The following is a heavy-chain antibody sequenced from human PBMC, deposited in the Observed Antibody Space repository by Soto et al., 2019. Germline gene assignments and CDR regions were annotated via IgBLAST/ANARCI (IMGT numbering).Heavy chain of an antibody. CDR2: ISAYNGNT. D-gene: IGHD6-13*01. J-gene: IGHJ6*02. CDR1: GYTFTSYA. CDR3: ARDGGTAAAAGLYGMDV. V-gene: IGHV1-18*01. Sequence: ASVKVSCKASGYTFTSYAMHWVRQAPGQRLEWMGWISAYNGNTNYAQKLQGRVTMTTDTSTSTAYMELRSLRSDDTAVYYCARDGGTAAAAGLYGMDVWGQGTTVTVSS.